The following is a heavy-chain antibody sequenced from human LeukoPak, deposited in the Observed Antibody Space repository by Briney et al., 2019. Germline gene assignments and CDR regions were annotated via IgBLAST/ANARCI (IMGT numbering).Heavy chain of an antibody. D-gene: IGHD2-15*01. Sequence: GGSLRLSCAASGFTFSSYWMSWGRQAPGKGLGCGADINQDGSEKYYVDSVKGRFTISRDNAKNSLYLQMNSLRAEDTAVYYCAREGCSGGSCYHNWFDPWGQGTLVTVSS. CDR3: AREGCSGGSCYHNWFDP. J-gene: IGHJ5*02. CDR2: INQDGSEK. CDR1: GFTFSSYW. V-gene: IGHV3-7*01.